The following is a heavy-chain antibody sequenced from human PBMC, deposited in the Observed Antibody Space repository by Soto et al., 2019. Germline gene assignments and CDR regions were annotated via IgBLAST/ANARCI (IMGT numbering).Heavy chain of an antibody. J-gene: IGHJ2*01. Sequence: GGSLRLSCAASGFTFGSYSMNWVRQAPGKGLEWVSFIISSSGIIYYADSVKGRFTISRDNAKNSLYLQMNSLRAEDMAVYYCTRQAGTRAYWYFDLWGRGTLVTVSS. CDR1: GFTFGSYS. D-gene: IGHD6-19*01. CDR3: TRQAGTRAYWYFDL. CDR2: IISSSGII. V-gene: IGHV3-48*01.